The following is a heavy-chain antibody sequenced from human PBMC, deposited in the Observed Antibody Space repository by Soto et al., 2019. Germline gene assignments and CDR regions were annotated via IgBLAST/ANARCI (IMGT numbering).Heavy chain of an antibody. CDR1: GGSISSSNW. CDR3: ARMVTMIRGVIDY. V-gene: IGHV4-4*02. D-gene: IGHD3-10*01. J-gene: IGHJ4*02. Sequence: SETLSLTCAVSGGSISSSNWWSWVRQPPGKGLEWIGEIYHSGSTNYNPSLKSRVTISVDKSKNQFSLKLSSVTAADTAVYYWARMVTMIRGVIDYWGQGTLVTGSS. CDR2: IYHSGST.